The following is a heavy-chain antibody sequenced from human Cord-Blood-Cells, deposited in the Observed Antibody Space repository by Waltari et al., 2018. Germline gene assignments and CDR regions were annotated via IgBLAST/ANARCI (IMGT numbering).Heavy chain of an antibody. CDR3: AKDRDGYNYFDY. Sequence: QVQLVQSGAEVQKPWASVTVSCKASGYTCTIYAIHWVRQAPGQRLEWMGWINAGNGNTKYSQKFQGRVTITRDTSASTAYMELSSLRSEDTAVYYCAKDRDGYNYFDYWGQGTLVTVSS. CDR2: INAGNGNT. V-gene: IGHV1-3*01. CDR1: GYTCTIYA. J-gene: IGHJ4*02. D-gene: IGHD5-12*01.